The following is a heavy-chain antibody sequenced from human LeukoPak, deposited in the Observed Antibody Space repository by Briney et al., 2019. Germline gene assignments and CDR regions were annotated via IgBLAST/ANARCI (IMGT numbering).Heavy chain of an antibody. D-gene: IGHD1-7*01. J-gene: IGHJ3*02. CDR1: GYTFTGYY. V-gene: IGHV1-2*02. CDR2: INPNSGGT. Sequence: ASVKVSCKASGYTFTGYYMHWVRQAPGQGLEWMGWINPNSGGTNYAQKFQGRVTMTRDTSISTAYMELSRLRSDDTVVYYCARAGTLYNWNFDAFDIWGQGTMVTVSS. CDR3: ARAGTLYNWNFDAFDI.